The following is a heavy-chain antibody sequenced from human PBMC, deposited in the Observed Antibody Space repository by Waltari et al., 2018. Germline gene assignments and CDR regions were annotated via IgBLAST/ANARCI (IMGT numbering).Heavy chain of an antibody. D-gene: IGHD6-6*01. CDR2: NNSAGTTT. CDR3: ARESSSTFDS. Sequence: EVQLVESGGSLVHPVGSLRVSCAPSGFPCSSYWMSWVRQAPGKGLGWVSHNNSAGTTTTYADSVKGRFTISRDNAKNTLYLQMNSLRAEDTAVYYCARESSSTFDSWGQGTLVTVSS. CDR1: GFPCSSYW. J-gene: IGHJ4*02. V-gene: IGHV3-74*01.